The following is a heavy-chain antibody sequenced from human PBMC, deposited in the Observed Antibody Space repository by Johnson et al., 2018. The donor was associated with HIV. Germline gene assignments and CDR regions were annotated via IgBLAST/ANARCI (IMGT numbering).Heavy chain of an antibody. CDR2: ISYDGRNK. CDR1: GFTFSSYA. D-gene: IGHD6-19*01. CDR3: VRGRLYSSGWTHGGAFDS. V-gene: IGHV3-30*04. Sequence: QVQLVESGGGVVQPGRSLRLSCAASGFTFSSYAIHWVRQAPGKGLEWVGVISYDGRNKYYADSVKGRFTISRDNSKNTLYLQMNSLRAEDTAVYYCVRGRLYSSGWTHGGAFDSWGPGTMVAVSS. J-gene: IGHJ3*02.